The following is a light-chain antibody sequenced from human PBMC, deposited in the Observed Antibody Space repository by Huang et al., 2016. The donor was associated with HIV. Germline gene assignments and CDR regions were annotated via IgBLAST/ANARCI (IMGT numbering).Light chain of an antibody. V-gene: IGKV3-11*01. CDR1: QSIGSY. CDR3: QQRNNWPTWT. Sequence: EIVLTQSPATLSLSPGEGATLSCRASQSIGSYLAWYQQRPGQAPRRLIYDAAVRGTGIPARFSGRGSGTDFTLTISSLEPEDFAVYYCQQRNNWPTWTFGQGTKVELK. J-gene: IGKJ1*01. CDR2: DAA.